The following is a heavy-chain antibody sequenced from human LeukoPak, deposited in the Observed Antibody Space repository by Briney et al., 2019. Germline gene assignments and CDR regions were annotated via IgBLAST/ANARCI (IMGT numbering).Heavy chain of an antibody. CDR2: IYSGGST. J-gene: IGHJ4*02. D-gene: IGHD1-26*01. Sequence: PGGSLRLSCAASGFSVSSSYMSWVRQAPGKGLEWVSVIYSGGSTYYADSVKGRFIISGDNSRNTLYLQMNSLRAEDTAVYYCARDASIVGELNYWGQGTLVTVSS. CDR3: ARDASIVGELNY. V-gene: IGHV3-66*01. CDR1: GFSVSSSY.